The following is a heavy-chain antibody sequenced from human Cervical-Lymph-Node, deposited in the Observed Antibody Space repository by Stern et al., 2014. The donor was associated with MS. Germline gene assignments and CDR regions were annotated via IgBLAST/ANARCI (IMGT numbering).Heavy chain of an antibody. D-gene: IGHD3-3*02. Sequence: QLAQSGAEVKKPGNSLKISCKGSAFSLTNTWIGWVRQMLGKGLEWMGIIYPGCSETRYSPSFEGRVSISADKSINAACLQWSSLKASDTAMYYCARGRGIAFRPDDWGQGTLVTVSA. CDR3: ARGRGIAFRPDD. J-gene: IGHJ4*02. CDR2: IYPGCSET. CDR1: AFSLTNTW. V-gene: IGHV5-51*03.